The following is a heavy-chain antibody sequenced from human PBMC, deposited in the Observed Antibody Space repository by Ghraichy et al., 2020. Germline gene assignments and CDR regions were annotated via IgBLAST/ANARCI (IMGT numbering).Heavy chain of an antibody. Sequence: SETLSLTCTVSGGSISSGDYYWSWIRQPPGKGLEWIGYIYYSGSTYYNPSLKSRVTILVDTSKNQFSLKLSSVTAADTAVYYCARVEDFYYSMDVWGKGTTVTVSS. CDR2: IYYSGST. D-gene: IGHD3-3*01. V-gene: IGHV4-30-4*08. J-gene: IGHJ6*03. CDR1: GGSISSGDYY. CDR3: ARVEDFYYSMDV.